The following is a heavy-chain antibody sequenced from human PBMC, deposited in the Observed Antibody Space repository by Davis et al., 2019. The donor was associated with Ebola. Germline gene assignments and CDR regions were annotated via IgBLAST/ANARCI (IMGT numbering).Heavy chain of an antibody. CDR3: AKRYDSERTGMDV. CDR1: GFTFSTYP. CDR2: ISASGATT. J-gene: IGHJ6*02. V-gene: IGHV3-23*01. Sequence: PGGSLRLSCAAYGFTFSTYPMRWVRQAPGKGLEWVAAISASGATTYHADSVKGRFTISRDNSKNTLYLQMNSLRAEDTAIYYCAKRYDSERTGMDVWGLGTTVTISS. D-gene: IGHD3-10*01.